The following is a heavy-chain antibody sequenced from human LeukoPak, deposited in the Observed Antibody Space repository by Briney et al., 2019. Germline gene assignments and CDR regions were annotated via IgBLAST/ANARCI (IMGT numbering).Heavy chain of an antibody. CDR2: INHSGST. Sequence: SETLSLTCAVYGGSFSGYYWSWIRQPPGKGLEWIGEINHSGSTNYNPSLKSRVTISVDTSKNQFSLKLSSVTAADTAVYYCARARNNIVVVPAAQRHTGVLDYWGQGTLVTVSS. CDR3: ARARNNIVVVPAAQRHTGVLDY. D-gene: IGHD2-2*01. CDR1: GGSFSGYY. V-gene: IGHV4-34*01. J-gene: IGHJ4*02.